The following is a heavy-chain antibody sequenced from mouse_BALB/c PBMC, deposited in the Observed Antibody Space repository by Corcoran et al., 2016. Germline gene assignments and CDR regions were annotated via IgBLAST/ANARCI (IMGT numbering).Heavy chain of an antibody. V-gene: IGHV3S1*01. CDR1: GGSFSGYY. CDR2: INHSGST. J-gene: IGHJ3*01. Sequence: VQLQQWGAGLLKPSETLSLTCAVYGGSFSGYYWSWIRQPPGKGLEWIGEINHSGSTNYNPSLKSRVTISVDTSKNQFSLKLSSVTAADTAVYYCARGRYCSSTSCYVYFQHWGQGTLVTVS. CDR3: ARGRYCSSTSCYVYFQH. D-gene: IGHD1-1*01.